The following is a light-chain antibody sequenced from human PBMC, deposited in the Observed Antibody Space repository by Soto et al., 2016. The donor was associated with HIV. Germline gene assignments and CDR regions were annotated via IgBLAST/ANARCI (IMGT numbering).Light chain of an antibody. CDR2: QDI. J-gene: IGLJ3*02. V-gene: IGLV3-1*01. CDR1: RLGDKY. CDR3: QAWDNNSAV. Sequence: SFELTQPPSVPVSPEQTASITCSGDRLGDKYACWYQQRPGQSPVLIIYQDIKRPSGIPERFSGSNSGNTATLTISGTQALDEADYYCQAWDNNSAVFGGGTRLSV.